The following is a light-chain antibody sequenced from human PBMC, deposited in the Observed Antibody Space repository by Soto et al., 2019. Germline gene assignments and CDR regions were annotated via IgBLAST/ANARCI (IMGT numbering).Light chain of an antibody. V-gene: IGKV2-28*01. CDR1: QSLLYDNGYIY. J-gene: IGKJ4*01. Sequence: DIVMTQSPLSLPVTPGEPASISCRSSQSLLYDNGYIYLDWYLQKPGRSPQLLIYLGSNRASGVPDRFSGSVSGTDFTLEISSVEAEDVGRYYCVQTLQTPRTFGGGTKVEIK. CDR3: VQTLQTPRT. CDR2: LGS.